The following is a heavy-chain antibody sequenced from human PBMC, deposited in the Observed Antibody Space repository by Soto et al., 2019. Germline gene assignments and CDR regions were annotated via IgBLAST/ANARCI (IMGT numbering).Heavy chain of an antibody. CDR2: IFYSGST. V-gene: IGHV4-30-4*01. J-gene: IGHJ4*02. CDR1: GGSISSGDYY. CDR3: ARAFDDSSNYYGGLGY. D-gene: IGHD3-22*01. Sequence: PSETLSLTCTVSGGSISSGDYYWSWIRQPPGKGLEWIGYIFYSGSTYYNPSLKSRVTISIDTSKNQFSLKLSSVTAADTAVYYCARAFDDSSNYYGGLGYWGQGTLVTVSS.